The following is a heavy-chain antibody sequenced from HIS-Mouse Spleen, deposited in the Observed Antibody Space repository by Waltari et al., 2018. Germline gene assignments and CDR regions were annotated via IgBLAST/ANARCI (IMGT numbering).Heavy chain of an antibody. CDR1: GFTFSRHC. CDR3: AKASSGWLDY. Sequence: QVQLVESGGGVVQPGRSLQLSCAASGFTFSRHCMHWGRQAPGKGLEWVAVISYDGSNKYYADSVKGRFTISRDNSKNTLYLQMNSLRAEDTAVYYCAKASSGWLDYWGQGTLVTVSS. D-gene: IGHD6-19*01. V-gene: IGHV3-30*18. J-gene: IGHJ4*02. CDR2: ISYDGSNK.